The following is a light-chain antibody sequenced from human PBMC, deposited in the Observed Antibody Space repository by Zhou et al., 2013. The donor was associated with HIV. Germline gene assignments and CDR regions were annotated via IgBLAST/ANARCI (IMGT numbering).Light chain of an antibody. CDR1: QNLSINS. Sequence: EIVLTQSPGTLSLAPGKRATLSCTASQNLSINSLAWYQHQPGQAPRLLIYAASTRATGIPNRFSGSGSGTDFTLTINRLEPEDSAVYYCQQYGHSTWTFGQGTNVEIK. CDR2: AAS. CDR3: QQYGHSTWT. J-gene: IGKJ1*01. V-gene: IGKV3-20*01.